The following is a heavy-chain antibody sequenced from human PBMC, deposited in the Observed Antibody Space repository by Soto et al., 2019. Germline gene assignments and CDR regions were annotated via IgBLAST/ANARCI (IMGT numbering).Heavy chain of an antibody. CDR2: IWYDGSNK. V-gene: IGHV3-33*03. J-gene: IGHJ4*02. Sequence: QVQLVESGGGVVQPGRSLRLSCAASGFIFNEYGMHWVRQAPGKGLEWVAVIWYDGSNKDYADSVKGRFTFSRDNSKNTRSRQRNSLRVEDTAVYYCARWGCSGSNCNLNQRSFDLWGQGTLVTVSS. CDR3: ARWGCSGSNCNLNQRSFDL. D-gene: IGHD2-15*01. CDR1: GFIFNEYG.